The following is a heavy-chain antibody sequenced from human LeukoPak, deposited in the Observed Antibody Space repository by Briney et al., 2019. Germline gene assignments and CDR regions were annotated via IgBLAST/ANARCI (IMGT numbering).Heavy chain of an antibody. V-gene: IGHV3-30*18. J-gene: IGHJ4*02. CDR1: GVTFSSYG. CDR3: AKDSGGYGDSLHFDY. D-gene: IGHD4-17*01. Sequence: GKSLRLSCAASGVTFSSYGMRWVRQAPGKGLEWVAVISYDGSNKYYADSVKGRFTISRDNSKNTLYLQINSLRAEDTAVYYCAKDSGGYGDSLHFDYWGQGTLVTVSS. CDR2: ISYDGSNK.